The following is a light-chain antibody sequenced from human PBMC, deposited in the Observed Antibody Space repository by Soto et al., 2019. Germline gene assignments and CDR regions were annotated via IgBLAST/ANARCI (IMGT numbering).Light chain of an antibody. Sequence: IQRTHSPSSLSASVGNRVTITCRASQSISSYLNWYQQKPGKAPKLLIYAASSLQSGVPSRFSGSGSGTDFTLTISSLQPEDFATYYCQQSYSTPLTFGGGTKVDIK. CDR3: QQSYSTPLT. V-gene: IGKV1-39*01. CDR1: QSISSY. CDR2: AAS. J-gene: IGKJ4*01.